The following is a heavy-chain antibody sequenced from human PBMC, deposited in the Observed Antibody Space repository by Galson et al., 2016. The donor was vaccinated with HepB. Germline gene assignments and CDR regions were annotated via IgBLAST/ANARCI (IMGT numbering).Heavy chain of an antibody. CDR2: INPGNGNT. Sequence: SVKVSCKASGYTFTSYYMHWVRRAPGQGLEWMAIINPGNGNTNYAQKFQGRITMTRDTSTSTVYMELSSLRSEDTAVYYCAREFGDCSSLECSKQHFDHWGQGSLVTVSS. J-gene: IGHJ4*02. CDR1: GYTFTSYY. D-gene: IGHD2-2*01. V-gene: IGHV1-46*01. CDR3: AREFGDCSSLECSKQHFDH.